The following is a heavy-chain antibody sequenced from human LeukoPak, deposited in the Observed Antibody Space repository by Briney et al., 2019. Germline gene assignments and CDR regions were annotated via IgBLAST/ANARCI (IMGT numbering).Heavy chain of an antibody. CDR2: INHSGST. V-gene: IGHV4-34*01. D-gene: IGHD5-12*01. CDR1: GGSFSGYY. J-gene: IGHJ4*02. CDR3: ARGLVARIDY. Sequence: SETLSLTCAVYGGSFSGYYWSWIRQPPGKGLEWIGEINHSGSTNYNPSLKSRVTISVDTSKDQFSLKLSSVTAADTAVYYCARGLVARIDYWGQGTLVTVSS.